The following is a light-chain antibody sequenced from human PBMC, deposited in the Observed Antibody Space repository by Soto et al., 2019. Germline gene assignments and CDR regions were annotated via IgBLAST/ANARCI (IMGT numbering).Light chain of an antibody. V-gene: IGKV1-39*01. J-gene: IGKJ1*01. Sequence: DIQMTQSPSSLSASVGDRVTITCRASQSISSYLNWYQQKPGKAPKLLIYAASSLQSGVPSRFSGSRSSTNDPPAISSLQPEDFATYYCHQSYSNSPVTFGQGTKVEIK. CDR1: QSISSY. CDR2: AAS. CDR3: HQSYSNSPVT.